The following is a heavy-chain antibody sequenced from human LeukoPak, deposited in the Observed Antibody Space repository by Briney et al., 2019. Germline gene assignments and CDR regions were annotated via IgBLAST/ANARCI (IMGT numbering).Heavy chain of an antibody. CDR1: GGSISSYY. CDR2: IYYSGST. D-gene: IGHD6-13*01. V-gene: IGHV4-59*01. CDR3: ARDRSSDPIAAAGLTPGWFDP. J-gene: IGHJ5*02. Sequence: SETLSLTCTVSGGSISSYYWSWIRQPPGKGLEWIGYIYYSGSTNYNPSLKSRVTISVDTSKNQFSLKLSSVTAADTAVYYCARDRSSDPIAAAGLTPGWFDPWGQGTLVTVSS.